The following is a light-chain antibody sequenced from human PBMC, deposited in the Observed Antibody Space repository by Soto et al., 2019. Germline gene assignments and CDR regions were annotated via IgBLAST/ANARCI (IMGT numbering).Light chain of an antibody. J-gene: IGLJ1*01. Sequence: QSVLSQPPSVSGAPGQRVTISCTGSSSNIGAGYDAHWFQQVPGTAPKLLIYGSTNRPSGVPDRFSGSKSGTSASLAITGLQAEDEADYYCQSYDSSLGGNYVFGTGTKGHRP. CDR1: SSNIGAGYD. CDR2: GST. V-gene: IGLV1-40*01. CDR3: QSYDSSLGGNYV.